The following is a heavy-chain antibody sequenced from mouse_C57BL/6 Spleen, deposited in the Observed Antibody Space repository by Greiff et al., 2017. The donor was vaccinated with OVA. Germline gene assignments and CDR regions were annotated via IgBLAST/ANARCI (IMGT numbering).Heavy chain of an antibody. CDR1: GFTFNTYA. CDR3: VSGEDGLYYFDY. CDR2: IRSKSSNYAT. J-gene: IGHJ2*01. D-gene: IGHD2-3*01. Sequence: EVQLVESGGGLVQPKGSLKLSCAASGFTFNTYAMHWVRQAPGKGLEWVARIRSKSSNYATYYADSVKDRFTISRDDSQSMLYLQMNNLKTEDTAMYYCVSGEDGLYYFDYWGQGTTLTVSS. V-gene: IGHV10-3*01.